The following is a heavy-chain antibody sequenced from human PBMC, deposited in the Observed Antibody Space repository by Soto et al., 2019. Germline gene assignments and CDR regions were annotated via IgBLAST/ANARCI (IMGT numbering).Heavy chain of an antibody. J-gene: IGHJ4*02. CDR3: ARGASINYDFWSGYPSYFDY. CDR2: IYHSGST. V-gene: IGHV4-30-2*01. Sequence: SSETLSLTCAVSGGSISSGGYSWSWIRQPPGKGLEWIGYIYHSGSTYYNPSLKSRVTISVDRSKNQFSLKLSSVTAADTAVYYCARGASINYDFWSGYPSYFDYWGQGTLVTVSS. CDR1: GGSISSGGYS. D-gene: IGHD3-3*01.